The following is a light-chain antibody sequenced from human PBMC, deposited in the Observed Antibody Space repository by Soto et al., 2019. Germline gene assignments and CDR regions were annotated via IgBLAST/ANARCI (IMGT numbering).Light chain of an antibody. J-gene: IGKJ1*01. V-gene: IGKV3-15*01. CDR3: QQYNNWPPWT. Sequence: EIVLTQSPAILSLSPGERATLSCRASQSVNYNLAWYQQKPGQAPRLLIYGASTRATGIPARFSGSGSGAEFTLTISSLQSEDFAVYYCQQYNNWPPWTFGQGTKVDI. CDR2: GAS. CDR1: QSVNYN.